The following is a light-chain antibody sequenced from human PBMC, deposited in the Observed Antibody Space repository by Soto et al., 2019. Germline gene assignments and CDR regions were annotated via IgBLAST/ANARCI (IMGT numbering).Light chain of an antibody. CDR1: SSDVGGYPY. CDR2: EVN. J-gene: IGLJ1*01. V-gene: IGLV2-8*01. CDR3: SSYAGSSNV. Sequence: QCALTQPPSVSGATAQSVTISCTGTSSDVGGYPYVSWYQQHPGKAPKLMIYEVNKRPSGVPDRFSGSKSGNTASLTVSGLQAEDEADYYCSSYAGSSNVFGTGTKGIV.